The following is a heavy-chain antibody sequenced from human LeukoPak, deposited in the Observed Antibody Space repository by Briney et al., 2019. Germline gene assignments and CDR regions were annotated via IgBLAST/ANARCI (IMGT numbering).Heavy chain of an antibody. Sequence: GGSLRRSCAASGFTFSSYAMSRVRQAPGKGLEWVSALSGSGGSTYYADSVKGRFTISRDNSKNTLYLQMNSLRAEDTAVYYCAKDRPRGYSYGAMDYWGQGTLVTVSS. CDR3: AKDRPRGYSYGAMDY. V-gene: IGHV3-23*01. D-gene: IGHD5-18*01. CDR1: GFTFSSYA. J-gene: IGHJ4*02. CDR2: LSGSGGST.